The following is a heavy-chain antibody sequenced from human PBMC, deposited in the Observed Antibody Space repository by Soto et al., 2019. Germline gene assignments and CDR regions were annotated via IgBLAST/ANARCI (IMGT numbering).Heavy chain of an antibody. CDR2: IKQDGSAE. CDR3: VREVRGADTPYNGFDR. J-gene: IGHJ5*02. V-gene: IGHV3-7*01. Sequence: GVSLRHSCATSGFTFTTYYMSWVRQAPGKGLEWVANIKQDGSAETYLDSVKGRFTISRDNAKNSLYLKMNSLRVEDTAVYYCVREVRGADTPYNGFDRWSQRSL. CDR1: GFTFTTYY.